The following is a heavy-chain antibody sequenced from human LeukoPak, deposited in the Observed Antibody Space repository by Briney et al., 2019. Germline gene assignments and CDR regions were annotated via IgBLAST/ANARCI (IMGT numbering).Heavy chain of an antibody. V-gene: IGHV4-30-2*01. Sequence: SQTLSLTCTVSGGSISSGGYYWSWIRQPPGKGLEWIGEINHSGSTNYNPSLKSRVIISVDTSKNQFSLKLSSVTAADTAVYYCARGNSNHDAFDIWGQGTMVTASS. CDR1: GGSISSGGYY. J-gene: IGHJ3*02. CDR3: ARGNSNHDAFDI. D-gene: IGHD4-11*01. CDR2: INHSGST.